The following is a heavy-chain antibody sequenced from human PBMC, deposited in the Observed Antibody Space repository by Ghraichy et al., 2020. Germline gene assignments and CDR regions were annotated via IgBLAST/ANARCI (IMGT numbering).Heavy chain of an antibody. V-gene: IGHV3-9*01. Sequence: SLNISCAASGFTFDDYAMHWVRQAPGKGLEWVSGISWNSGSIGYADSVKGRFTISRDNAKNSLYLQMNSLRAEDTALYYCAKDISTVVTSYYFDYWGQGTLVTVSS. CDR2: ISWNSGSI. J-gene: IGHJ4*02. D-gene: IGHD4-23*01. CDR1: GFTFDDYA. CDR3: AKDISTVVTSYYFDY.